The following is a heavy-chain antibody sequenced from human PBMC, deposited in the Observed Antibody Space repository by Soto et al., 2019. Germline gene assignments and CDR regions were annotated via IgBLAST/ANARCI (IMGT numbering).Heavy chain of an antibody. V-gene: IGHV3-21*01. D-gene: IGHD3-22*01. CDR2: ISSSSSYI. Sequence: EVQLVESGGGLVKPGGSLRLSCAASGVTFSSYSMNWVRQAPGKGLEWVSSISSSSSYIYYADSVKGRFTISRDNAKNSLYLQMNSLRAEDTAVYYCARVYYYDSSGYSYYYYGMDVWGQGTTVAVSS. CDR1: GVTFSSYS. CDR3: ARVYYYDSSGYSYYYYGMDV. J-gene: IGHJ6*02.